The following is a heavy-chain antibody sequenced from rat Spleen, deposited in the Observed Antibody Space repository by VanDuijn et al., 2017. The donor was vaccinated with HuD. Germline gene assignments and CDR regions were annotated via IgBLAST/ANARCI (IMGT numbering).Heavy chain of an antibody. D-gene: IGHD1-5*01. CDR2: ISTGGGNT. CDR1: GFTFSSFP. V-gene: IGHV5-25*01. J-gene: IGHJ3*01. Sequence: EVQLVESGGGLVQPGRSLKLSCAASGFTFSSFPMAWVRQAPTKGLEWVATISTGGGNTYYRDSVKGRFTISRDNAKSTLYLQMDSLRSEDTATYYCASYIGTTGWFAYWGQGTLVTVSS. CDR3: ASYIGTTGWFAY.